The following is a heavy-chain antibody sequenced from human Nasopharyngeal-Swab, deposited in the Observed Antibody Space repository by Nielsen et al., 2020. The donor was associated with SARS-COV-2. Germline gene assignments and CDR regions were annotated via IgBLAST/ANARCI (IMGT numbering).Heavy chain of an antibody. Sequence: GGSLRLSFAASGFTFSSYSMNWVGKAPGKGLEGVSYISSSSSTIYYADSVKGRFTISRDNAKNSLYLQMNSLRVEEPAVYYFARDFEAPRGLWGSYRNTGAAYWGQGTLVTVSS. CDR3: ARDFEAPRGLWGSYRNTGAAY. V-gene: IGHV3-48*01. J-gene: IGHJ4*02. D-gene: IGHD3-16*02. CDR1: GFTFSSYS. CDR2: ISSSSSTI.